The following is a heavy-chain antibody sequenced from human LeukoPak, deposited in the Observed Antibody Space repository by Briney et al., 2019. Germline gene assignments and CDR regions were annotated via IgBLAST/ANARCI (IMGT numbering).Heavy chain of an antibody. CDR3: VSPLVGPLVVRLAY. Sequence: HPGGSLRLSCAASGFTVSSNYMSWVRQAPGKGLEWVSVIYSGGSTYYADSVKGRFTISRDNSKNSLYLQMNSLRAEDTAVYYCVSPLVGPLVVRLAYWGQGTLVTVSS. CDR2: IYSGGST. V-gene: IGHV3-66*01. J-gene: IGHJ4*02. CDR1: GFTVSSNY. D-gene: IGHD2-21*01.